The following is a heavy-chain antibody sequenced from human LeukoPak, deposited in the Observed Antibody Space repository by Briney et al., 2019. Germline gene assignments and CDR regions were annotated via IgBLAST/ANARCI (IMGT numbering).Heavy chain of an antibody. CDR3: ARGFYAGERSGYNKEFDL. J-gene: IGHJ4*02. Sequence: ASVKVSCTASGYTFTTYDINWVRQVSGQGLEWMGWMNPTSGNTGYAQKIQGRVTMTRDTSTSTAYMELSSLTSEDTAVYYCARGFYAGERSGYNKEFDLWGQGTLVTVSS. CDR1: GYTFTTYD. CDR2: MNPTSGNT. V-gene: IGHV1-8*01. D-gene: IGHD5-24*01.